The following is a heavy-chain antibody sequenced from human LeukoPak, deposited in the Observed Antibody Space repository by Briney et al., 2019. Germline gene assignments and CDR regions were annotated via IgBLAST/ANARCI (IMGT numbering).Heavy chain of an antibody. J-gene: IGHJ4*02. D-gene: IGHD4-11*01. CDR3: AFESMTTVTFDY. CDR1: EFTFSSYG. V-gene: IGHV3-30*02. Sequence: QTGGSLRLSCAASEFTFSSYGMHWVRQAPGKGLEWVAFIRYDGSNKYYADSVKGRFTISRDNSKNTLYLQMNSLRAEDTAVYYCAFESMTTVTFDYWGQGTLVTVSS. CDR2: IRYDGSNK.